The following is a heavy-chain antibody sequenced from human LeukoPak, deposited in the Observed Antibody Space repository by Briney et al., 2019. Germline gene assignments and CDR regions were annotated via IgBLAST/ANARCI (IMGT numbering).Heavy chain of an antibody. D-gene: IGHD1-26*01. CDR3: AKDAGGYYYYYMGV. CDR1: GVKFDEHG. CDR2: ISWNGGST. V-gene: IGHV3-20*04. J-gene: IGHJ6*03. Sequence: GGSLRLSCVVSGVKFDEHGMTWVRQAPGKGPAWVAGISWNGGSTGYADSVKGRFTISRDNAKNSVYLQMNSLRPEDTALYYCAKDAGGYYYYYMGVWGKGTTVTISS.